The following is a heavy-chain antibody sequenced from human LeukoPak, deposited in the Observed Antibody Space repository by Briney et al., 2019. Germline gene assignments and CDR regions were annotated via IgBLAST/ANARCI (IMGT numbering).Heavy chain of an antibody. Sequence: ASVKVSCKASGYTFTSYDVNWVRQATGQGLEWMGWMNPNSDNTGYAQKFQGRITMTRNTSINTVYMELSSLRSEDTAVYYCATDERVSSYYNDAFDIWGQGTMVTVSS. CDR2: MNPNSDNT. CDR3: ATDERVSSYYNDAFDI. J-gene: IGHJ3*02. CDR1: GYTFTSYD. D-gene: IGHD6-6*01. V-gene: IGHV1-8*01.